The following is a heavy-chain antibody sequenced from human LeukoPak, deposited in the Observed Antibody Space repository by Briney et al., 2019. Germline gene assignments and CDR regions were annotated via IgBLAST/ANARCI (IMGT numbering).Heavy chain of an antibody. CDR1: GFTFSSYA. CDR2: ISYDGNNK. CDR3: ARDLLRAAAGTIPRYYYYYYGMDV. V-gene: IGHV3-30*04. D-gene: IGHD6-13*01. Sequence: GGSLRLSCAASGFTFSSYAMHWVRQAPGKGLEWVAVISYDGNNKYYADSAKGRFTISRDNSKNTVYLQMNSLRAEDTAVYYCARDLLRAAAGTIPRYYYYYYGMDVWGQGTTVTVSS. J-gene: IGHJ6*02.